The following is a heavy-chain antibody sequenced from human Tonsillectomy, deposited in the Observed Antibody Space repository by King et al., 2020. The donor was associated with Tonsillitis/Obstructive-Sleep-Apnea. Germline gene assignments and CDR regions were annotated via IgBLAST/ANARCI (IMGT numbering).Heavy chain of an antibody. Sequence: EVQLVESGGGLIQPGGSVRLSCAASGFTVSSNYMSWVRQAPGKGLEWVSIIYSGGGIYYADSVKGRFTISRDNSKNTLYLQMNSLRAEDTAVYYCVRDRVVVVPAAIPVYYYYGMDVWGQGTTVTVSS. CDR2: IYSGGGI. J-gene: IGHJ6*02. D-gene: IGHD2-2*02. V-gene: IGHV3-53*01. CDR3: VRDRVVVVPAAIPVYYYYGMDV. CDR1: GFTVSSNY.